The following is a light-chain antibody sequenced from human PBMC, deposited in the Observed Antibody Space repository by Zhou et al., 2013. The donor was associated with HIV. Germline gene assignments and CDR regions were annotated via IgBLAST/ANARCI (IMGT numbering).Light chain of an antibody. Sequence: DMQMTQSPSSLSASVGDRVTITCRASQAITTYVAWYQQKPGNVPKLVIYAASTLESGVPSRFSGSGSGTDFTLTISGLQAEDFATYYCQQSYNIPRTFGQGTKVEFK. V-gene: IGKV1-27*01. CDR3: QQSYNIPRT. CDR2: AAS. J-gene: IGKJ1*01. CDR1: QAITTY.